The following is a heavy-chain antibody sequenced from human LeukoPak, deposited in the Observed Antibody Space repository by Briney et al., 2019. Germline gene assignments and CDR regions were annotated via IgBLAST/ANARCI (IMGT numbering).Heavy chain of an antibody. Sequence: SETLSLTCAVYGGSFSGYYWSWIRQPPGKGLEWVGEISHSGSTNYNPSLKSRVTISVDTSKNQFSLKLSSVTAADTAVYYCARPPYPSSGTYYFYYWGQGTLVTVSS. CDR3: ARPPYPSSGTYYFYY. CDR1: GGSFSGYY. J-gene: IGHJ4*02. D-gene: IGHD3-10*01. CDR2: ISHSGST. V-gene: IGHV4-34*01.